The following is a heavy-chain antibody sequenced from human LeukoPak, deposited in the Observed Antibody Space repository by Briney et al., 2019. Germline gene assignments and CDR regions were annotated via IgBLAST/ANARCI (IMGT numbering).Heavy chain of an antibody. V-gene: IGHV3-15*01. Sequence: SPGGSLRLSCAASGFTFSDAWMSWVRQAPGKGLEWVGRIKSKTDGGTTDYAAPVKGRFTISRDDSKNTLYLQMNSLKTEDTAVYYCTTRGGSFSIFDYWGQGTLVTVSS. CDR2: IKSKTDGGTT. D-gene: IGHD1-26*01. CDR1: GFTFSDAW. J-gene: IGHJ4*02. CDR3: TTRGGSFSIFDY.